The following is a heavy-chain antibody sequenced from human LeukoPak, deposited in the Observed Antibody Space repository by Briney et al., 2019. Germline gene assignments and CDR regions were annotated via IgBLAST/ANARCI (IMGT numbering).Heavy chain of an antibody. J-gene: IGHJ6*04. Sequence: PGGSLRLSCAASGFTVSSNFMSWVRQAPGKGLEWVSVIYSGGSTYYADSVKGRFTISRDNSKNTLYLQMNSLRAEDTAVHYCARGYCSSTSCYDVWGKGTTVTVSS. CDR1: GFTVSSNF. CDR3: ARGYCSSTSCYDV. V-gene: IGHV3-53*01. D-gene: IGHD2-2*01. CDR2: IYSGGST.